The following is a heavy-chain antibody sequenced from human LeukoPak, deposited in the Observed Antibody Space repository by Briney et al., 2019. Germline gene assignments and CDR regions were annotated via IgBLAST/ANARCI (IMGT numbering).Heavy chain of an antibody. J-gene: IGHJ4*02. CDR2: IYYSGST. CDR1: GFTFSSYW. CDR3: ARRLGVMNPFDY. V-gene: IGHV4-59*08. D-gene: IGHD3-22*01. Sequence: GSLRLSCAASGFTFSSYWMSWIRQPPGKGLEWIGYIYYSGSTNYNPSVKSRVTISVDTSKNQFSLKLSSVTAADTAVYYCARRLGVMNPFDYWGQGTLVTVSS.